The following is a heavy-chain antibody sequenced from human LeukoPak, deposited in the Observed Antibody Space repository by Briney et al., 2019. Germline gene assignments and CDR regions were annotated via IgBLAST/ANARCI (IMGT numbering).Heavy chain of an antibody. D-gene: IGHD3-10*01. CDR2: INSDGSTT. V-gene: IGHV3-74*01. CDR1: GFTFSSYW. Sequence: QPGGSLRLSCGASGFTFSSYWMRWVRQAPGKGLVWISGINSDGSTTSYADSVKGRFTISRDNAKNTLYLQMNSLRAEDTAVYYCARGNYYGQDYWGQGTLVTVSS. CDR3: ARGNYYGQDY. J-gene: IGHJ4*02.